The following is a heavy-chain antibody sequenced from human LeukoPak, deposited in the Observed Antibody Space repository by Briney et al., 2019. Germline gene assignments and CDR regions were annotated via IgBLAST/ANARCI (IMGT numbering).Heavy chain of an antibody. CDR2: INPNSGGT. CDR1: GYTFTGYY. CDR3: ARDLVVVAATYYYYYYMDV. V-gene: IGHV1-2*06. J-gene: IGHJ6*03. Sequence: GASVKVSSKASGYTFTGYYMHWVRQAPGQGLEWMGRINPNSGGTNYAQKFQGRVTMTRDTSISTAYMELSRLRSDDTAVYYCARDLVVVAATYYYYYYMDVWGKGTTVTVSS. D-gene: IGHD2-15*01.